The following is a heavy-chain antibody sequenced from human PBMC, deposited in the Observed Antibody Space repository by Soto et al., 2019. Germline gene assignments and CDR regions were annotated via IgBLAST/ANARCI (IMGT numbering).Heavy chain of an antibody. J-gene: IGHJ4*02. Sequence: ASVKVSCKASGYTFTSYAMHWVRQAPGQRLEWMGWVNAGNGNTKYSQKFQGRVKITRDTTASTAYMELSSLRSEDTAVYYCARSIVVVTALDYWGQGTLVTVSS. CDR2: VNAGNGNT. CDR1: GYTFTSYA. V-gene: IGHV1-3*01. CDR3: ARSIVVVTALDY. D-gene: IGHD2-21*02.